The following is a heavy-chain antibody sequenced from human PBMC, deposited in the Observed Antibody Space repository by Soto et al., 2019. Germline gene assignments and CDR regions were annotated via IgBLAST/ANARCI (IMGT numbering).Heavy chain of an antibody. V-gene: IGHV1-69*13. D-gene: IGHD2-15*01. CDR1: GGTFSSYA. CDR2: IIPIFGTA. Sequence: SVKVSCKASGGTFSSYAISWVRQAPGQGXEWMGGIIPIFGTANYAQKFQGRVTITADESTSTAYMELSSLRSEDTAVYYCARERAVGYCSGGSCYSPDYWGQGTLVTVSS. CDR3: ARERAVGYCSGGSCYSPDY. J-gene: IGHJ4*02.